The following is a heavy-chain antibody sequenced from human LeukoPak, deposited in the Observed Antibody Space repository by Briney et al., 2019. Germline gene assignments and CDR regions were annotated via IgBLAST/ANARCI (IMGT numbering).Heavy chain of an antibody. V-gene: IGHV3-7*03. Sequence: PGGSLRLSCAASGFTFSSYWMSWVRQAPGNGLEWVANIKQDGSEKYYVDSVKGRFTISRDNAKNSLYLQMNSLRAEDTAVYYCARDQRYCSSSSCPWEPFDYWGQGTLVTVSS. D-gene: IGHD2-2*01. CDR2: IKQDGSEK. J-gene: IGHJ4*02. CDR3: ARDQRYCSSSSCPWEPFDY. CDR1: GFTFSSYW.